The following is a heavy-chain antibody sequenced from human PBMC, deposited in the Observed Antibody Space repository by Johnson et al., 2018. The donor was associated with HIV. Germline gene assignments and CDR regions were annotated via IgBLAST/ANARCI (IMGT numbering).Heavy chain of an antibody. J-gene: IGHJ3*01. D-gene: IGHD3-22*01. Sequence: VQLVESGGGLVQPGRSLRLSCAASGFTFDDYGMSWVRQAPGKGLEWVSGINWNGGSTGYADSVKGRFTISRDNAKNSLYLQMNSLRTEDTALYYCATDRRMILVVHGAFDVWGQGTTVTVSS. CDR2: INWNGGST. CDR3: ATDRRMILVVHGAFDV. V-gene: IGHV3-20*04. CDR1: GFTFDDYG.